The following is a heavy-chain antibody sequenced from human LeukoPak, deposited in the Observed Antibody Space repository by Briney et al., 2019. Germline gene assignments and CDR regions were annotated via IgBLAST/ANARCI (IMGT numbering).Heavy chain of an antibody. V-gene: IGHV4-59*01. J-gene: IGHJ4*02. CDR3: ARSDTHHIHSSSWHFDY. CDR2: SSYSGSS. Sequence: SETLSLTCSVSGGSIGTNYWSWIRQVPGKGLEWIGYSSYSGSSNYNPSLKSRVTISVDTSKTRFFLYLNSVTAADTAVYYCARSDTHHIHSSSWHFDYWGQGTLVTVSS. D-gene: IGHD6-13*01. CDR1: GGSIGTNY.